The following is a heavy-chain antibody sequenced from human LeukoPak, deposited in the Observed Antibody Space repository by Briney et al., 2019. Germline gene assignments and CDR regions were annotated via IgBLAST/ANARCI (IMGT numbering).Heavy chain of an antibody. CDR3: ARGPHGVRGYYGMDV. V-gene: IGHV3-23*01. J-gene: IGHJ6*02. CDR1: GFTFSSYG. Sequence: PGGSLRLSSAASGFTFSSYGMTWVRQAPGKGLEWFTVIRDNGGITDYADSVKGRFTIYRDNSKTTLYLQMNSLRAEDTAVYYCARGPHGVRGYYGMDVWGQGTTVTFSS. D-gene: IGHD3-10*01. CDR2: IRDNGGIT.